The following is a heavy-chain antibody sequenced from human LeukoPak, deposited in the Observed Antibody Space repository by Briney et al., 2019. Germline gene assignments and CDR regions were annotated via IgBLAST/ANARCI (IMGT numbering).Heavy chain of an antibody. V-gene: IGHV1-18*01. Sequence: ASVKVSCKASGYTFTSYGISWVRQAPGQGLEWMGWISAYNGNTNYAQKLQGRVTMTTDTSTSTAYMELRSLRSDDTAVYYCARDNRLGYSTWYFDLWGRGTLVTVSS. CDR1: GYTFTSYG. CDR2: ISAYNGNT. J-gene: IGHJ2*01. CDR3: ARDNRLGYSTWYFDL. D-gene: IGHD2-15*01.